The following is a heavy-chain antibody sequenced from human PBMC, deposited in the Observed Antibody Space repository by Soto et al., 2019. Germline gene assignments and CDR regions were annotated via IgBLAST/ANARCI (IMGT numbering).Heavy chain of an antibody. V-gene: IGHV3-21*01. CDR3: SRSPEVGVRGAY. D-gene: IGHD3-16*01. CDR2: ITVGSSHI. J-gene: IGHJ4*02. CDR1: GFPFSAYN. Sequence: VSLRLSCSGSGFPFSAYNINWVRQAPGKGLEWVSSITVGSSHIYQPNSMKGRFTISRDDAKNSVYLQIDSLRDEDTALYYCSRSPEVGVRGAYWGQGTLVTVSS.